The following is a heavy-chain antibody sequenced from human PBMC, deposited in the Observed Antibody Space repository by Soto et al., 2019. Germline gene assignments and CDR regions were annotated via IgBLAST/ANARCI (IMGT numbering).Heavy chain of an antibody. Sequence: QVQLVESGGGVVQPGRSLRLSCAASGFTFSSYALHWVRQVPGKGLEWVAVISYAGSNKYYADSVKGRFTISRDNSKNTLYLPMNSLRTEDTAVYYCASPLWRDDYNWGYFDLWGRGTLVTVSS. V-gene: IGHV3-30-3*01. CDR3: ASPLWRDDYNWGYFDL. J-gene: IGHJ2*01. CDR1: GFTFSSYA. CDR2: ISYAGSNK. D-gene: IGHD4-4*01.